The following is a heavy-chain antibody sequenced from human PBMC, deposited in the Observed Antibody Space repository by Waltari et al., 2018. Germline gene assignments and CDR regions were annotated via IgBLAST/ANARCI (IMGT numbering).Heavy chain of an antibody. CDR2: IIPIFGTA. CDR1: GGTLSSYA. J-gene: IGHJ5*02. D-gene: IGHD3-9*01. V-gene: IGHV1-69*01. CDR3: ARVNDILTGNNWFDP. Sequence: QVQLVQSGAEVKKPGSSVKVSCKASGGTLSSYAIRWVRQAPGQGLEWMGGIIPIFGTANYAQKFQGRVTITADESTSTAYMELSSLRSEDTAVYYCARVNDILTGNNWFDPWGQGTLVTVSS.